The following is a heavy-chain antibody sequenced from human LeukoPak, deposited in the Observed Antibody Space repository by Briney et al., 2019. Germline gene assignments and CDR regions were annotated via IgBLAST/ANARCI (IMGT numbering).Heavy chain of an antibody. Sequence: ASVKVSCKASGYMFTDYYMHWVRQAPGQGLEWMGWINPKNGGTKYAQKFQGRVTLTRDTSISTAYMELSRLTSGDTAVYYCARDPKSQLLLDYWGQGTLVTVSS. J-gene: IGHJ4*02. CDR1: GYMFTDYY. CDR2: INPKNGGT. CDR3: ARDPKSQLLLDY. V-gene: IGHV1-2*02. D-gene: IGHD2-2*01.